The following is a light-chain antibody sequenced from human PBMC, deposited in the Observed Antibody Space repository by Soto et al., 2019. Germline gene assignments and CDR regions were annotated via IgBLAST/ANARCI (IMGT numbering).Light chain of an antibody. CDR1: QSISNY. V-gene: IGKV1-39*01. J-gene: IGKJ3*01. Sequence: DIQMTQSPSSLSASVGDRVTITCRASQSISNYLNWYQQKPGKAPKLLIYAASNLQSGVPSRFSGSGSGTDFTLTISSLQPDDFAAYYCQQSYSTPYTLGPG. CDR2: AAS. CDR3: QQSYSTPYT.